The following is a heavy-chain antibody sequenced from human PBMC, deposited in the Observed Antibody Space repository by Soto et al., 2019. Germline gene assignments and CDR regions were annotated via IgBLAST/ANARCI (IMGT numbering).Heavy chain of an antibody. V-gene: IGHV4-34*01. Sequence: QVQLQQWGAGLLKPSETLSLTCAVYGGSFSGYYWSWIRQPPGEGLEWVGEINHSGSTNYNPSLKSRVTISVDTSKNQFSLKLSSVTAADTAVYYCARGGQTITMVRGVRQFDYWGQGTLVTVSS. CDR1: GGSFSGYY. J-gene: IGHJ4*02. CDR3: ARGGQTITMVRGVRQFDY. D-gene: IGHD3-10*01. CDR2: INHSGST.